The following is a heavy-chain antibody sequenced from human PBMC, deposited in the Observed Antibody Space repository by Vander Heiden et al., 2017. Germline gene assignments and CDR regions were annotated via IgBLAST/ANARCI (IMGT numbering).Heavy chain of an antibody. D-gene: IGHD3-10*01. CDR3: ARDMGHYGSGSPLDY. CDR2: ISYDGSNK. V-gene: IGHV3-30*01. J-gene: IGHJ4*02. Sequence: QVQLVESGGGVVQPGWSLRLSCAAPGFTFSGYAMHWVRQAPGKGLEWVAVISYDGSNKYYADSVKGRFTISRDNSKNTLYLQMNSLRAEDTAVYYCARDMGHYGSGSPLDYWGQGTLVTVSS. CDR1: GFTFSGYA.